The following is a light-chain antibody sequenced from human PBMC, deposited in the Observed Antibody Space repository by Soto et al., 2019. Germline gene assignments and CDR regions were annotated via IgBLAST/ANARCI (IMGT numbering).Light chain of an antibody. CDR3: SSYTASYFYV. V-gene: IGLV2-14*01. J-gene: IGLJ1*01. Sequence: QSVLTQPASVSGSPGQSITISCTGTSSDVGGYNYVSWYQQHPGKAPKLMIYEVSNRPSGGSNRFSASKSAFTASLTISGLQDEDEDDYYCSSYTASYFYVFGTGTKLTVL. CDR1: SSDVGGYNY. CDR2: EVS.